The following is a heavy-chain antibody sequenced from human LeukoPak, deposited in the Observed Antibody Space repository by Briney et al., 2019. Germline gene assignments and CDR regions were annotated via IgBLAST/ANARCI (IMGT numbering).Heavy chain of an antibody. V-gene: IGHV3-23*01. J-gene: IGHJ5*01. CDR2: INANSVTT. CDR1: GFAFSVYA. CDR3: AKPISGGLAVTADWFHP. Sequence: PGRSLRLSCAASGFAFSVYAMSWLRQPPGKGLEWVSTINANSVTTSYAASVRGRFTISRDNSKNTLYLQLNTLRADDTATYYCAKPISGGLAVTADWFHPWGQGTLVVVSS. D-gene: IGHD6-19*01.